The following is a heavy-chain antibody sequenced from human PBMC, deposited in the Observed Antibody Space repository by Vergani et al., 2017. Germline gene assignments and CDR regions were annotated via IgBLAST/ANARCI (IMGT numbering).Heavy chain of an antibody. J-gene: IGHJ6*03. V-gene: IGHV3-23*01. CDR2: ISGSGGST. CDR1: GFTFSSYA. CDR3: AKDRRSGAQNYYYYYYMDV. D-gene: IGHD3-3*01. Sequence: EVQLLESGGGLVQPGGSLRLSCAASGFTFSSYAMSWVRQAPGKGLEWVSAISGSGGSTYYADSVKGRFTISRDNSKNTLYLQMNSLRAEDTAVYYCAKDRRSGAQNYYYYYYMDVWGKATTVTVSS.